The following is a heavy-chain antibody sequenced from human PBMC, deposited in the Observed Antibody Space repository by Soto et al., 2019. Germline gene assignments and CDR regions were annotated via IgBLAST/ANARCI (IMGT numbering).Heavy chain of an antibody. J-gene: IGHJ4*02. Sequence: QVQLQQWGAGLLKPSETLSLTCAVYGGSFNDYYWSWIRQPPGKGLEWIGEINHTGHTNYNPSLKXRXTXXVDTSKNQFSLTLTSVTAADTAVYYCARSGHLFDYWGQGILVTVSS. CDR1: GGSFNDYY. CDR3: ARSGHLFDY. D-gene: IGHD3-10*01. V-gene: IGHV4-34*01. CDR2: INHTGHT.